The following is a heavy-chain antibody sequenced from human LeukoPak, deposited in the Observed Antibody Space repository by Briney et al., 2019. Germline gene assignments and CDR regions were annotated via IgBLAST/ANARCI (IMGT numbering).Heavy chain of an antibody. V-gene: IGHV2-5*01. J-gene: IGHJ5*02. CDR2: IYSNDDK. D-gene: IGHD2-2*01. CDR1: GFTVGPSAVA. Sequence: SGPTLVKLTQTLTLTWTFSGFTVGPSAVAVGWVRQPPVKDLGRLAHIYSNDDKRYRPTQMNRPTITKDTSKNQVPPTMTNIDPVDTATYYCAHTDDRGSTSCYWFDPWGQGTLVTVSS. CDR3: AHTDDRGSTSCYWFDP.